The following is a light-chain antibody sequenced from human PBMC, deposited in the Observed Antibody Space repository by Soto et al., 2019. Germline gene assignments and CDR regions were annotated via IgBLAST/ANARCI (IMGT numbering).Light chain of an antibody. Sequence: QSVLTQPASVSGSLGQSITISCTGTSGDIGSYNRVSWYQRHPGKAPKLIIYEVTDRPSGVSNRFSGSKSGNTASLTISGLQAEDEAEYYCSSYTNINTRACVFGTGTKVTVL. J-gene: IGLJ1*01. CDR3: SSYTNINTRACV. CDR1: SGDIGSYNR. CDR2: EVT. V-gene: IGLV2-14*01.